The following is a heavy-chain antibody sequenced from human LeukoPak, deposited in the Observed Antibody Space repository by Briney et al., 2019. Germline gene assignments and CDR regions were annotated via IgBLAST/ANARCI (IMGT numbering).Heavy chain of an antibody. Sequence: SETLSLTCAVYGGSFSGYYSSWIRQPPGKGLEWIGEINHSGSTNYNPSLKSRVTISVDTSKDQFSLKLSSVTAADTAVYYCARGRALRRAGDIWGQGTMVTVSS. J-gene: IGHJ3*02. CDR3: ARGRALRRAGDI. CDR2: INHSGST. CDR1: GGSFSGYY. V-gene: IGHV4-34*01.